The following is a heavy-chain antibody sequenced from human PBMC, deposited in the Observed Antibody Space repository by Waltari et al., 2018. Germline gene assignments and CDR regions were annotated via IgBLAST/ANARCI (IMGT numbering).Heavy chain of an antibody. V-gene: IGHV3-21*06. CDR3: NVELAEAGN. J-gene: IGHJ4*02. D-gene: IGHD6-13*01. Sequence: EVHLVESGGGLVKPGGSLRVSCAASGFDFSSFCINWLRQPPGKGLEWVASISKSGRVTEYADSVKGRLTFSRDNANNSVYLQMNSLRVEDTAVYYCNVELAEAGNWGQGTLVTVSP. CDR1: GFDFSSFC. CDR2: ISKSGRVT.